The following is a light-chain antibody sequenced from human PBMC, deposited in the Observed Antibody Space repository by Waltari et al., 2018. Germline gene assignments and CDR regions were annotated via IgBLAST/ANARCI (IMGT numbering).Light chain of an antibody. CDR3: SSYTNTGTRV. V-gene: IGLV2-14*03. Sequence: QSALTQPASVSGSPGQSITISCTGTSSDVGGYNYVSWYQQHPGKAPKLMIYDVSNRASGVSNRFPGSKAGNTASLTISGLQAEDEADFYCSSYTNTGTRVFGGGTKLTVL. CDR1: SSDVGGYNY. J-gene: IGLJ3*02. CDR2: DVS.